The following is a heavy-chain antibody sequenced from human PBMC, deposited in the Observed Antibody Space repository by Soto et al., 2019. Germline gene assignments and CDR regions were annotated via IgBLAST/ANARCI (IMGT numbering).Heavy chain of an antibody. D-gene: IGHD3-10*01. J-gene: IGHJ6*02. CDR3: ARAHTRTVSARRRDFVSTRQNEDTHYYGMDV. CDR1: TFDLSHYA. CDR2: LSFDGSEK. V-gene: IGHV3-30*04. Sequence: QLVQSGGGVVQPGGSLRLTCAASTFDLSHYAIHWVRQAPGKGLEWVALLSFDGSEKFFIDSVKGRFTISRDSYNNGAFLQMNSLRGDDTAVYFCARAHTRTVSARRRDFVSTRQNEDTHYYGMDVWGQGAKVSVSS.